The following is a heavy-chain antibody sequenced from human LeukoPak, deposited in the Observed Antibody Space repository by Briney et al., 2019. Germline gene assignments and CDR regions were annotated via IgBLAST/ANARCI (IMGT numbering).Heavy chain of an antibody. D-gene: IGHD1-26*01. CDR1: GFTFDDYA. Sequence: PGGSLRLSCAASGFTFDDYAMHWVRQAPGKGLEWVSGISWNSGSIGYADSVKGRFTISRDNAKNSLYLQMNSLRAEDTALYYCAKDMRGATSGSGYWGRGTLVTVSS. J-gene: IGHJ4*02. CDR3: AKDMRGATSGSGY. CDR2: ISWNSGSI. V-gene: IGHV3-9*01.